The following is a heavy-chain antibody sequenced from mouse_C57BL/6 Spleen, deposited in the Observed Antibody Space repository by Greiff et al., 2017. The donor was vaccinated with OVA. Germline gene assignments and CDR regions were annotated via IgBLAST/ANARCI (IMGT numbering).Heavy chain of an antibody. CDR2: INPNNGGT. CDR3: AKEDPGTGDYFDY. D-gene: IGHD4-1*01. CDR1: GYTFTDYY. J-gene: IGHJ2*01. Sequence: VQLQQSGPELVKPGASVKISCKASGYTFTDYYMNWVKQSHGKSLEWIGDINPNNGGTSYNQKFKGKATLTVDKSSSTAYMELRSLTSEDSAVYYCAKEDPGTGDYFDYWGQGTTLTVSS. V-gene: IGHV1-26*01.